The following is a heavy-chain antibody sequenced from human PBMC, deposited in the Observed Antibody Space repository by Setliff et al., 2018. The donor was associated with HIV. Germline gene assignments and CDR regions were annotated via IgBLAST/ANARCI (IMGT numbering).Heavy chain of an antibody. J-gene: IGHJ5*02. CDR1: GGSISSYY. CDR3: ARRIDDSGSFPDKNWFDT. Sequence: PSETLSLTCTVSGGSISSYYWSWIRQPAGKGLEWIGRIYTSGSTNYNPSLKSRVTMSVDTSKNQFSLRLTSVTAADTAVYYCARRIDDSGSFPDKNWFDTWGQGSLVTVSS. D-gene: IGHD3-10*01. CDR2: IYTSGST. V-gene: IGHV4-4*07.